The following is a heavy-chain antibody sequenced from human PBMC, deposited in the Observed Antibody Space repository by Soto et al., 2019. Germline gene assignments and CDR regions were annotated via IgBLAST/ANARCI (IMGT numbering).Heavy chain of an antibody. CDR3: ARVFTWGPAARSYYYYYGMDV. V-gene: IGHV1-8*01. CDR1: GYTFTSYD. Sequence: GASVKVSCKASGYTFTSYDINWVRQATGQGLEWMGWMNPNSGNTGYAQKFQGRVTMTRNTSISTAYMELSSLRSEDTAVYYCARVFTWGPAARSYYYYYGMDVWGQGATVNVSS. J-gene: IGHJ6*02. CDR2: MNPNSGNT. D-gene: IGHD2-2*01.